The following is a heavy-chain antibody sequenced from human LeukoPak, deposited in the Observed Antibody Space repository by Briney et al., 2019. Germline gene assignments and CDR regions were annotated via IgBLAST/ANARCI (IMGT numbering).Heavy chain of an antibody. Sequence: PGGSLRLSCAASGFTFSSYAMSWVRQAPGKGLEWVSAISGSGGSTYYADSVKGRFTISRDNSKNTLYLQMNSLRAEDTAVYYCARDRLGYDILTGSPYGMDVWGQGTTVTVSS. V-gene: IGHV3-23*01. CDR1: GFTFSSYA. CDR2: ISGSGGST. D-gene: IGHD3-9*01. CDR3: ARDRLGYDILTGSPYGMDV. J-gene: IGHJ6*02.